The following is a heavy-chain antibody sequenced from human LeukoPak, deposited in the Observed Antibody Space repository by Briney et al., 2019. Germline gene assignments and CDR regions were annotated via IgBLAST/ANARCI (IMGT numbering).Heavy chain of an antibody. Sequence: SVKVSCKASGGTFSSYAISWVRQAPGQGLEWMGGIIPIFGTANYAQKFQGRVTITADESTSTAYMELSSLRSEDTAVYYCARDLVTMVRGAAYNWFDPWGQGTLVSVST. CDR3: ARDLVTMVRGAAYNWFDP. J-gene: IGHJ5*02. CDR1: GGTFSSYA. V-gene: IGHV1-69*01. D-gene: IGHD3-10*01. CDR2: IIPIFGTA.